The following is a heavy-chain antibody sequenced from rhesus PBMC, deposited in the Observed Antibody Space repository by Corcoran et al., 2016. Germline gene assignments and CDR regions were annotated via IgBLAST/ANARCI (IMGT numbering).Heavy chain of an antibody. V-gene: IGHV4S11*01. D-gene: IGHD1-1-1*01. CDR2: IYSSGST. CDR1: GGYIRSNY. J-gene: IGHJ5-1*01. CDR3: ALRYEV. Sequence: QVQLQESGPGLVKPSETLSLNCAVSGGYIRSNYWSWIRQAPGRGLEWIGYIYSSGSTYYNPSLKSRVTLSVDTSKNQFSLKLTSVTAADTAVYYCALRYEVWGPGVLVTVSS.